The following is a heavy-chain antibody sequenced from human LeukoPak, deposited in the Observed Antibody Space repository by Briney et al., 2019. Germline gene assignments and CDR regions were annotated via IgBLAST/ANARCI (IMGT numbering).Heavy chain of an antibody. J-gene: IGHJ1*01. D-gene: IGHD2-15*01. CDR1: GYSFTGHY. CDR3: ARGPPTPQYFQH. CDR2: ISAYNGNT. V-gene: IGHV1-18*04. Sequence: ASVKVSCKASGYSFTGHYMHWVRQAPGQGLEWMGWISAYNGNTNYAQKLQGRVTMTTDTSTSTAYMELRSLRSDDTAVYYCARGPPTPQYFQHWGQGTLVTVSS.